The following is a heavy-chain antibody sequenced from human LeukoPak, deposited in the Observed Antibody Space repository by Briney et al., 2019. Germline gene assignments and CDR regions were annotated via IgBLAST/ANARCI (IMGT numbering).Heavy chain of an antibody. CDR2: INQDASEI. CDR3: ATDRDNSDWQKRFDS. J-gene: IGHJ4*02. Sequence: GGSLRLSCAASGFTFSTYWMNWYRQAPGKGLERVGNINQDASEINYVDSVRGRFTISRDNAKNSLHLQMNSLRAEDTAVYYCATDRDNSDWQKRFDSWGQGTLVTVSS. D-gene: IGHD2-21*02. V-gene: IGHV3-7*01. CDR1: GFTFSTYW.